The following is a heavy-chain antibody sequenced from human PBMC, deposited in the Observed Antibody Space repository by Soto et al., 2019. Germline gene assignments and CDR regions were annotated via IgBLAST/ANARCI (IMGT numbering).Heavy chain of an antibody. D-gene: IGHD2-15*01. CDR3: ARDKGYCSGGSCYGGYYYYYGMDV. J-gene: IGHJ6*02. Sequence: QVQLVESGGGVVQPGRSLRLSCAASGFTFSSYGMHWVRQAPGKGLEWVAVIWYDGSNKYYADSVKGRFTISRDNSKNTRYLQMNSLRAEDTAVYYCARDKGYCSGGSCYGGYYYYYGMDVWGQGTTVTVSS. V-gene: IGHV3-33*01. CDR2: IWYDGSNK. CDR1: GFTFSSYG.